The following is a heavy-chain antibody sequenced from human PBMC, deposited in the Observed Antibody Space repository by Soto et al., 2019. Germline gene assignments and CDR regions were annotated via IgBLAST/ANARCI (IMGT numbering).Heavy chain of an antibody. V-gene: IGHV1-18*01. Sequence: ASVKVSCKASGYTFTSYGSSWVRQAPGQGLEWMGWISAYNGNTNYAQKLQGRVTMTTDTSTSTAYMELRSLRSDDTAVYYCARDFSSGWPVDFQHWGQGTLVTVSS. CDR3: ARDFSSGWPVDFQH. CDR2: ISAYNGNT. J-gene: IGHJ1*01. CDR1: GYTFTSYG. D-gene: IGHD6-19*01.